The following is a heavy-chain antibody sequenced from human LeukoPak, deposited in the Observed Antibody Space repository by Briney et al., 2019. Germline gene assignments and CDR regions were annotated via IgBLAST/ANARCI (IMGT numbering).Heavy chain of an antibody. CDR2: IYSGGST. V-gene: IGHV3-53*01. CDR1: GFTVSSNY. J-gene: IGHJ4*02. Sequence: GGSLRLSCAASGFTVSSNYMSWVRQAPGKGLEWVSVIYSGGSTYYADSVKGRFTISRDNSKNTLYLQMNSLRAEDTAVYYCARSRAGYGDYYFDYWGQGTLVTVSS. CDR3: ARSRAGYGDYYFDY. D-gene: IGHD4-17*01.